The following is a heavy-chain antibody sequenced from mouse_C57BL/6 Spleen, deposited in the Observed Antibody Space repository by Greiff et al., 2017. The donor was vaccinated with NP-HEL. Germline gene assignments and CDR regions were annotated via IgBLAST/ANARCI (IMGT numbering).Heavy chain of an antibody. CDR1: GYTFTSYW. Sequence: VQLQQPGAELVMPGASVKLSCKASGYTFTSYWMHWVKQRPGQGLEWIGEIDPSDSYTNYNQKFKGKSTLTVDKSSSTAYMQLSSLTSEDSAVYYCTRTTECYGNGYGYFDVWGTGTTVTVAS. CDR3: TRTTECYGNGYGYFDV. J-gene: IGHJ1*03. CDR2: IDPSDSYT. V-gene: IGHV1-69*01. D-gene: IGHD1-1*01.